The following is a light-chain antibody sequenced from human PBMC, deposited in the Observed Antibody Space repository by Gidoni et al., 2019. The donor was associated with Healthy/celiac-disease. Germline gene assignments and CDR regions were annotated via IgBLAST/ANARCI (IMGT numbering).Light chain of an antibody. Sequence: QSVLTPPPSASGTPGQRVTIPCSGSSSNIGSNYVYWYQQHPGTAPKLLIYRNNQRPSGVPDRFSGSKSGTSASLAISGLRSEDEADYYCAAWDDSLSGSWVFGGGTKLTVL. CDR3: AAWDDSLSGSWV. J-gene: IGLJ3*02. CDR2: RNN. CDR1: SSNIGSNY. V-gene: IGLV1-47*01.